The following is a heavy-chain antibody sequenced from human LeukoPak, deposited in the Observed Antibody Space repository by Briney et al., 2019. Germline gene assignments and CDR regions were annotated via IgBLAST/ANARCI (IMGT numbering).Heavy chain of an antibody. Sequence: GASVKDSCKASGYTFTYYYLHWVRQAPGQGLEWMGWIKPNSGGINYAQNFPGRVTMTRDTSLSTVYMELSRLGSDDTAVYYCARDFFYCSGTYYQGGAFDIWGQGTMVTGSS. CDR1: GYTFTYYY. V-gene: IGHV1-2*02. CDR2: IKPNSGGI. J-gene: IGHJ3*02. CDR3: ARDFFYCSGTYYQGGAFDI. D-gene: IGHD3-10*01.